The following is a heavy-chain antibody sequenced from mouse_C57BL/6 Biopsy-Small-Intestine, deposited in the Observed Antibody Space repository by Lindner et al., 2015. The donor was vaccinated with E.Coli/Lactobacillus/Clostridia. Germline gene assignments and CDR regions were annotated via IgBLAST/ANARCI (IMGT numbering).Heavy chain of an antibody. V-gene: IGHV1-81*01. CDR3: ASRPRYSSSWYENYYGMDV. CDR1: GGTFSSYA. D-gene: IGHD1-1*01. J-gene: IGHJ1*01. CDR2: IIPIFGTA. Sequence: SVKVSCKASGGTFSSYAISWVRQAPGQGLEWMGGIIPIFGTANYAQKFQGRVTITADESTSTAYMELSSLRSEDTAVYYCASRPRYSSSWYENYYGMDVWGQGTTVTVSS.